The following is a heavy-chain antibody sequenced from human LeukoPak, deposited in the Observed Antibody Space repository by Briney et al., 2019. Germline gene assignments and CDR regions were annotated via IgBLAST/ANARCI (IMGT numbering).Heavy chain of an antibody. Sequence: SETLSLTCAVYGGSFSGYYWSWIRQPPGKGLEWIGEINHSGSTNYNPSLKSRVSIPVETSKNQFSLKLSSVTAADTAVYYCARPSPPLVTWGQGTMVTVSS. D-gene: IGHD2-15*01. CDR2: INHSGST. J-gene: IGHJ3*01. V-gene: IGHV4-34*01. CDR3: ARPSPPLVT. CDR1: GGSFSGYY.